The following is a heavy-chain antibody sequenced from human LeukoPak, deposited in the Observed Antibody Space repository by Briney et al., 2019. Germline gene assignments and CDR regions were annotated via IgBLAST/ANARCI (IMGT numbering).Heavy chain of an antibody. Sequence: GASVKVSCKASGYTFTSYGISWVRQAPGQGLEWMGWLNPNSGATNYAQKFQGRVTMTRDTSISTAYMELSRLKSDDTAVYYCARAWGFGTSGYYVAYWGQGTLVTVSS. V-gene: IGHV1-2*02. J-gene: IGHJ4*02. CDR2: LNPNSGAT. CDR3: ARAWGFGTSGYYVAY. CDR1: GYTFTSYG. D-gene: IGHD3-22*01.